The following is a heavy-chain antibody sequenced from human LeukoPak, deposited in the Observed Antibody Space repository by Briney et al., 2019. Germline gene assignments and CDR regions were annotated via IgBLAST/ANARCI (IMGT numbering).Heavy chain of an antibody. CDR3: AKDGKELLLCYYFDY. Sequence: RPGGSLRLSCAASGFTFSSYAMSWVRQAPGKGLEWVSAISGSGGSTYYADSAKGRFTISRDNSKNTLYLQMNSLRAEDTAVYYCAKDGKELLLCYYFDYWGQGTLVTVSS. J-gene: IGHJ4*02. V-gene: IGHV3-23*01. D-gene: IGHD1-26*01. CDR1: GFTFSSYA. CDR2: ISGSGGST.